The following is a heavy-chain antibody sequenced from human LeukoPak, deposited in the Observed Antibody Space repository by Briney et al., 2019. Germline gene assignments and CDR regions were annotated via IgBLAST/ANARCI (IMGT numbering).Heavy chain of an antibody. D-gene: IGHD3-22*01. CDR1: GFTFSSYA. J-gene: IGHJ3*02. Sequence: GGSLRLSCAASGFTFSSYAMSWVRQAPGKGLEWVSGISAGAGSTNYADSVKGRFTISRDNSKNTLYLQMNSLRAEDTAVYYCAKAADYYDIRTHFNIWGQGTMVTVSS. V-gene: IGHV3-23*01. CDR2: ISAGAGST. CDR3: AKAADYYDIRTHFNI.